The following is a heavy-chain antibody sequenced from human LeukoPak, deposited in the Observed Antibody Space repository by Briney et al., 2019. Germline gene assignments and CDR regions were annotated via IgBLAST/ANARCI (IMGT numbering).Heavy chain of an antibody. CDR2: IYHSGST. V-gene: IGHV4-30-2*01. J-gene: IGHJ4*02. D-gene: IGHD1-26*01. CDR3: ARGSSGNYAPGDFDY. CDR1: GGSISSGGYS. Sequence: SETLSLTCAVSGGSISSGGYSWSWIRQPPGKGLEWIGYIYHSGSTYYNPSLKSRVTISVDRSKNQFSLKLSSVTAADTAVYYCARGSSGNYAPGDFDYWGQGTLVTVSS.